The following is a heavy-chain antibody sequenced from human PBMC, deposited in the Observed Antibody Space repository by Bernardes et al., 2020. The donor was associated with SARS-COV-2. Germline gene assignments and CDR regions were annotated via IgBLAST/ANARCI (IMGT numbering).Heavy chain of an antibody. Sequence: ASVKVSCKASGYTFTGYYMHWVRQAPGQGLEWMGWINPNSGGTNYAQKFQGRVTMTRDTSISTAYMELSRLRSDDTAVYYCARAGVRNDFWSGLGAEYYYYYGMDVWGHGTTVTVSS. D-gene: IGHD3-3*01. CDR2: INPNSGGT. J-gene: IGHJ6*02. V-gene: IGHV1-2*02. CDR3: ARAGVRNDFWSGLGAEYYYYYGMDV. CDR1: GYTFTGYY.